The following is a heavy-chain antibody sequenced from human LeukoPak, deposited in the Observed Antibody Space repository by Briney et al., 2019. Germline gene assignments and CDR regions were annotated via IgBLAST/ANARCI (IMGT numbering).Heavy chain of an antibody. CDR1: GGSISSYY. CDR2: IYHSGST. D-gene: IGHD4-17*01. Sequence: SETLSLTCTVSGGSISSYYWSWIRQPPGKGLEWIGYIYHSGSTNYNPSLKSRVTMSVDTSKNQFSLKLSSVTAADTAVYYCAKDPNGDYIGTFDIWGQGTMVTVSS. J-gene: IGHJ3*02. V-gene: IGHV4-59*12. CDR3: AKDPNGDYIGTFDI.